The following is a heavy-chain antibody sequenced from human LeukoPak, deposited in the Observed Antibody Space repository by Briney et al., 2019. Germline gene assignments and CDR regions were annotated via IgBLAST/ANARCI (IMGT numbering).Heavy chain of an antibody. J-gene: IGHJ5*02. CDR3: ARVSKRIAAAGTSTGFDH. CDR2: INPNSGGT. D-gene: IGHD6-13*01. V-gene: IGHV1-2*02. Sequence: ASVRVSFKASGYTFTGYYMHGVRQAPGQGREWVGWINPNSGGTNYAQKFQGRVTMTRDTSISTAYMELSRLRSDDTAVYYCARVSKRIAAAGTSTGFDHWGQGTLVTVSS. CDR1: GYTFTGYY.